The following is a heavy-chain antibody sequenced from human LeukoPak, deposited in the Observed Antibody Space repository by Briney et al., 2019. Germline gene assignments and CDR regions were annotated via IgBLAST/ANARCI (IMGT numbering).Heavy chain of an antibody. CDR3: ARASTVYDILTGRHPTFDY. D-gene: IGHD3-9*01. CDR2: INPSGGST. J-gene: IGHJ4*02. Sequence: ASVQISCKASGYTFTSYYMHWVRRAPGQGLEWMGIINPSGGSTSYAQKFQGRVTMTRDTSTSTVYMELSSLRSEDTAVYYCARASTVYDILTGRHPTFDYWGQGTLVTVSS. V-gene: IGHV1-46*01. CDR1: GYTFTSYY.